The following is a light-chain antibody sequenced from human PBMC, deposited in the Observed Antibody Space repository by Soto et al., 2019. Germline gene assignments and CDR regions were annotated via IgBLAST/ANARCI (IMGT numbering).Light chain of an antibody. CDR1: RSVSSSY. Sequence: EIVLTQSPGTLSLSPGERATLSCRASRSVSSSYLAWYQQKPGQAPRLLIYGASSRATGIPDRFSGSGSGTDFTLTISRLEPEDFAVYYCQQRSNWPPLFTFGPGTKVDIK. V-gene: IGKV3D-20*02. CDR3: QQRSNWPPLFT. CDR2: GAS. J-gene: IGKJ3*01.